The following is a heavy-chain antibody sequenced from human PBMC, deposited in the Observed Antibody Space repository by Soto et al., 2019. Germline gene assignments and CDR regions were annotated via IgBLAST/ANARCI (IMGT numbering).Heavy chain of an antibody. J-gene: IGHJ2*01. CDR2: ISSYNDKT. CDR1: GYTFRTYG. D-gene: IGHD3-22*01. CDR3: ASDSHYYSSSYWYFDL. V-gene: IGHV1-18*01. Sequence: QVQLVQSGAEVKKPGASVKVSCKTSGYTFRTYGISWVRQAPGQGLEWMGWISSYNDKTKYSQKIEGRATMTTDTFTSTAYLELRSVRADDTALYYCASDSHYYSSSYWYFDLWGRGTLVTVPS.